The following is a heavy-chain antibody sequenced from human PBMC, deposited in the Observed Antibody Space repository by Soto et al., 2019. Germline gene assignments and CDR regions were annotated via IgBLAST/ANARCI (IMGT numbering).Heavy chain of an antibody. J-gene: IGHJ5*02. CDR1: GGSISSYY. V-gene: IGHV4-59*01. CDR2: IYYSGST. D-gene: IGHD3-9*01. Sequence: PSETLSLTCTVSGGSISSYYWSWIRQPPGKGLEWIGYIYYSGSTNYNPSLKSRVTISVDTSKNQFSLKLSSVTAADTAVYYCAREGHYDILTGPRDNWFDPWGQGTLVTVSS. CDR3: AREGHYDILTGPRDNWFDP.